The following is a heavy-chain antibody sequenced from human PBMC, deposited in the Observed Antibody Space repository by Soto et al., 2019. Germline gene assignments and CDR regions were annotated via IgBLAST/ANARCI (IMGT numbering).Heavy chain of an antibody. J-gene: IGHJ4*02. D-gene: IGHD2-2*01. Sequence: QVQLQESGPGLVKPSQTLTLTCSVSGGSINSGGYYWTWIRQHPGKGLEWIGNIYYSGSTSYKPSLKSRVTISIDTSKTHFSLKLSSVTAADTAEYYCARSSISKKIDYWGQGTLVTVSS. CDR1: GGSINSGGYY. V-gene: IGHV4-31*03. CDR2: IYYSGST. CDR3: ARSSISKKIDY.